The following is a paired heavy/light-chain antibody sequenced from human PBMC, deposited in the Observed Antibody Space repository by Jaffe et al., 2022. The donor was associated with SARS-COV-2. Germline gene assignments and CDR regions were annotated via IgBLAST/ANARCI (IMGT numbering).Heavy chain of an antibody. CDR2: ISESGGRT. J-gene: IGHJ4*02. D-gene: IGHD1-26*01. V-gene: IGHV3-23*04. CDR1: GFTFSSYT. CDR3: AKDHRWEGPEAWGY. Sequence: EVHLVESGGGLVQPGGSLRLSCAASGFTFSSYTMNWVRQAPGKGLEWVSGISESGGRTYYADSVKGRFTISRDNSKNTLYLQMNSLRAEDTAVYYCAKDHRWEGPEAWGYWGQGTLVTVSS.
Light chain of an antibody. CDR3: QQAYIFPWT. Sequence: DIQMTQSPSSVSASVGDRVTITCRASQDIGSWLGWFQQKPGKAPKLLIYVASNLQSGVPSRFSGSGSGTDFTLTISSLQPEDFATYFCQQAYIFPWTFGQGTRVELK. V-gene: IGKV1-12*01. CDR2: VAS. J-gene: IGKJ1*01. CDR1: QDIGSW.